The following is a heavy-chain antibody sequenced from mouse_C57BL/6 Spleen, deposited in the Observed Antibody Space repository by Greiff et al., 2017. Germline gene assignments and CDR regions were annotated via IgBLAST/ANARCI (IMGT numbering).Heavy chain of an antibody. V-gene: IGHV1-26*01. Sequence: VQLQQSGPELVKPGASVKISCKASGYTFTDYYMNWVKQSHGKSLEWIGDINPNNGGTSYNQKFKGKATLTVDKSSSTAYMELRSLTSEDSAVYYCAREGTTMYYFDYWGQGTTLTVSS. CDR1: GYTFTDYY. CDR2: INPNNGGT. CDR3: AREGTTMYYFDY. J-gene: IGHJ2*01. D-gene: IGHD1-1*01.